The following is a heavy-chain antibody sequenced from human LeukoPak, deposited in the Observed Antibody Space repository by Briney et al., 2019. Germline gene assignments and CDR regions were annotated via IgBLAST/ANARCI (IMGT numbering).Heavy chain of an antibody. CDR1: GFTFSSFG. Sequence: HPGGSLRLSCAASGFTFSSFGMHWVRQAPGKGLEWVAFIRYDGSNKYYADSVKGRFTISRDNSKNTLYLQMNSLRAEDTAVYYCAKDQYYYDSSGSMSGYWGQGTLVTVSS. D-gene: IGHD3-22*01. J-gene: IGHJ4*02. CDR2: IRYDGSNK. V-gene: IGHV3-30*02. CDR3: AKDQYYYDSSGSMSGY.